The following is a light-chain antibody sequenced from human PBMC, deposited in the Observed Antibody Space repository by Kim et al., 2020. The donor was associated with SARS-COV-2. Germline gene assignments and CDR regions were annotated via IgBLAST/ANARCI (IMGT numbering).Light chain of an antibody. CDR1: QSVSASD. CDR3: QQYGSSQTT. CDR2: GAS. V-gene: IGKV3-20*01. J-gene: IGKJ1*01. Sequence: EIVLTQSPATLSLSPGESATLSCRASQSVSASDLAWFQKKPGQAPRLLIFGASSRATGIPDRFRGSGSGTDFTLTISRLEPEDFAVYYCQQYGSSQTTFGQGTKVDSK.